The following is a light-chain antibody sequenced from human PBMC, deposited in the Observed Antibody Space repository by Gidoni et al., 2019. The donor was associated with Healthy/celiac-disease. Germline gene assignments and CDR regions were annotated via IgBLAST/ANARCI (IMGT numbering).Light chain of an antibody. V-gene: IGKV3-20*01. CDR3: QQYGSSPRYT. CDR1: QSVSSSY. Sequence: EIVLTHSPGTLSLSPGESATLSCRASQSVSSSYLAWYQQKPGQAPRPLIYGASSRATGIPDRFSGSGSGTDFTLTISRLEPEDFAVYYCQQYGSSPRYTFGQGTKLEIK. CDR2: GAS. J-gene: IGKJ2*01.